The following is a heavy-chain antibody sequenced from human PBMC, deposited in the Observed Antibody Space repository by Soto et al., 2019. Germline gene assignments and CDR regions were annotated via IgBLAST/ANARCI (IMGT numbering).Heavy chain of an antibody. CDR2: ISSSSTI. J-gene: IGHJ4*02. V-gene: IGHV3-48*02. Sequence: EVQLVESGGGLVQPGGSLRLSCAASGFTFSSYSMNWVRQAPGKGLEWVSYISSSSTIYYADSVKGRFTISRDNAKNSLYLQMNSLRDEDTAVYYCARGIQGMISDYWGQGTLVTVSS. D-gene: IGHD3-10*01. CDR1: GFTFSSYS. CDR3: ARGIQGMISDY.